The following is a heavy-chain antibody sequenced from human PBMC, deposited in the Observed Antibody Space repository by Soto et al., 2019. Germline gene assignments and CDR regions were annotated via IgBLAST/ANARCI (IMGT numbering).Heavy chain of an antibody. J-gene: IGHJ3*02. V-gene: IGHV3-11*01. CDR1: GFTFSDYY. D-gene: IGHD7-27*01. Sequence: QVQLVESGGGLVKPGGSLRLSCAASGFTFSDYYMSWIRQAPGKGLEWVSYISSSGSTIYYADAVKGRFTISRDNAQNSLYLQMNSLRAEDAAVYYCARDPPHLHKLGMDGAFDIWGQGTMVTVSS. CDR3: ARDPPHLHKLGMDGAFDI. CDR2: ISSSGSTI.